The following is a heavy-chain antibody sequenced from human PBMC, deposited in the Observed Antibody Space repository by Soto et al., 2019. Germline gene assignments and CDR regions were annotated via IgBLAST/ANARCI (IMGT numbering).Heavy chain of an antibody. CDR3: ARAPYSSGWYPYYYYGMDV. Sequence: GGSLRLSCAASGFTFSSYAMSWVRQAPGKGLEWVSAISGSGGSTYYADSVKGRFTISRDNSKNTLYLQMNSLRAEDTAVYYCARAPYSSGWYPYYYYGMDVWGQGTTVTVSS. CDR1: GFTFSSYA. CDR2: ISGSGGST. J-gene: IGHJ6*02. V-gene: IGHV3-23*01. D-gene: IGHD6-19*01.